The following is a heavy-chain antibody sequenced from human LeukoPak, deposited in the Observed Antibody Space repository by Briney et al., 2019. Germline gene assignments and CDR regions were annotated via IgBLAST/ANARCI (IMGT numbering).Heavy chain of an antibody. D-gene: IGHD3-10*01. CDR3: AKDRGGLWLNGYFDY. V-gene: IGHV3-9*01. CDR2: ISWNSGSI. Sequence: PGGSLRLSCAASGFTFDDYAMHWVRQAPGKGLEWVSGISWNSGSIGYADSVKGRFTISRDNAKNSLYLQMNSLRAEDTALYYCAKDRGGLWLNGYFDYWGQGTLVTVSS. J-gene: IGHJ4*02. CDR1: GFTFDDYA.